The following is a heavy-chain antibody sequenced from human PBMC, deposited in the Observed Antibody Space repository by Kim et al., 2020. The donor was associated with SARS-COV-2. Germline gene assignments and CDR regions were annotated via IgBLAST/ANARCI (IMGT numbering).Heavy chain of an antibody. D-gene: IGHD5-18*01. CDR3: AREGGQGKGWIQLWFQHYYYGMDV. J-gene: IGHJ6*02. Sequence: SETLSLTCTVSGGSISSSSYYWGWIRQPPGKGLEWIGSIYYSGSTYYNPSLKSRVTISVDTSKNQFSLKLSSVTAADTAVYYCAREGGQGKGWIQLWFQHYYYGMDVWGQGTTVTVSS. CDR2: IYYSGST. CDR1: GGSISSSSYY. V-gene: IGHV4-39*07.